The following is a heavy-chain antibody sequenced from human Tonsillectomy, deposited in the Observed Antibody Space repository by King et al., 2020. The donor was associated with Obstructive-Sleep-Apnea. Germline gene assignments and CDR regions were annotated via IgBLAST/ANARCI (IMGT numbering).Heavy chain of an antibody. CDR2: IRYDGSNK. V-gene: IGHV3-30*02. CDR3: AKQQPYGSGVYYFDY. J-gene: IGHJ4*02. D-gene: IGHD3-10*01. CDR1: GFTFSSYG. Sequence: VQLVESGGDVVQPGGSLRLSGAASGFTFSSYGMHWVRQAPGKGLEWGAFIRYDGSNKYYADSVKGRFTISRDNSKNTLYLQMNSLRTEDTAVYYCAKQQPYGSGVYYFDYWGQGTLVTVSS.